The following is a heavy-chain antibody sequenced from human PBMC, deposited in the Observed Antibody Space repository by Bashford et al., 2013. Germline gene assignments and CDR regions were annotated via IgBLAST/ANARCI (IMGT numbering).Heavy chain of an antibody. V-gene: IGHV3-30-3*01. J-gene: IGHJ4*02. Sequence: VARAPGKGLEWVAVISYDGSNKYYADSVKGRFTISRDNSKDTLYLQMNSLRAEDTAVYYCARGGSGSSYFWVYWGQGTLVTVSS. D-gene: IGHD6-13*01. CDR3: ARGGSGSSYFWVY. CDR2: ISYDGSNK.